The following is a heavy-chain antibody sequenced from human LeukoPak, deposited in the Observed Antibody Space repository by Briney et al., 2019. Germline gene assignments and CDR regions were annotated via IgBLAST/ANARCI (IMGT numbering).Heavy chain of an antibody. CDR1: GFTFSDYT. CDR2: ISTSSSYR. D-gene: IGHD6-25*01. CDR3: ARVSISGGGVDY. V-gene: IGHV3-21*01. Sequence: PGGSLRLSCAASGFTFSDYTMTWVRQAPGKGLEWVSCISTSSSYRYYADSLQGRFTVARDNIENSLFLQMNSLITEDTAVYYCARVSISGGGVDYWGQGTLVTVPS. J-gene: IGHJ4*02.